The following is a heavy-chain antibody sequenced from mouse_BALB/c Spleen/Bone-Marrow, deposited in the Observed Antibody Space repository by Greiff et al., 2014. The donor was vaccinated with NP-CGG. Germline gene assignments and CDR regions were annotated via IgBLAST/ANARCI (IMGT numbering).Heavy chain of an antibody. CDR2: IYPGDGST. D-gene: IGHD2-3*01. V-gene: IGHV1S56*01. Sequence: QVQLKESGPELVKPGALVKISCKASGYTFTSYDINWVKQRPGQGLEWIGWIYPGDGSTKYNEKFKGKATLTADRSSSTAYMQLSSLTSGNSAVYFCARSDDGFPYSFDSWGQGTTLTVSS. J-gene: IGHJ2*01. CDR1: GYTFTSYD. CDR3: ARSDDGFPYSFDS.